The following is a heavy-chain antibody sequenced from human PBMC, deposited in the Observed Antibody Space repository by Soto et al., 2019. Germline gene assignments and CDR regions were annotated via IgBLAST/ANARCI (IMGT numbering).Heavy chain of an antibody. V-gene: IGHV3-13*01. CDR1: GFTFSSYD. J-gene: IGHJ3*02. CDR3: ARVSYDSSGKTLTPLGAFDI. CDR2: IGTAGDT. Sequence: GGSLRLSCAASGFTFSSYDMHWVRQATGKGLEWVSAIGTAGDTYYPGSVKGRFTISRENAKNSLYLQMNSLRAEDTAVYYCARVSYDSSGKTLTPLGAFDIWGQGTMVTVSS. D-gene: IGHD3-22*01.